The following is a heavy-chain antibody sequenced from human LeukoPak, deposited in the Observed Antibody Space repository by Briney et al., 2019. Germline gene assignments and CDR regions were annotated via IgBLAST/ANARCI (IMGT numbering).Heavy chain of an antibody. Sequence: PGGSLRLSCAASGFTFSSYAMSWVRQAPGKGLEWVSAISGSGGSTYHADSVKGRFTISRDNSKNTLYQQMNSLRAEDTAVYYCAKEVDDWLSPFDYWGQGTLVTVSS. J-gene: IGHJ4*02. CDR2: ISGSGGST. D-gene: IGHD3-9*01. CDR1: GFTFSSYA. CDR3: AKEVDDWLSPFDY. V-gene: IGHV3-23*01.